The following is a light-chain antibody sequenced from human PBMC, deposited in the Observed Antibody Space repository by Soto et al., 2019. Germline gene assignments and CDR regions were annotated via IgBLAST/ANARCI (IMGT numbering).Light chain of an antibody. Sequence: QSALAQPASVSGSPGQSITISCTGASGYVGTYSLVSWYQQHPGKAPKVVIYEGHKRPSGVPDRFSGSTSVNTASLTISGLQTDDEADYYCSLYVGATTYVFGTATTVTVL. CDR3: SLYVGATTYV. CDR2: EGH. CDR1: SGYVGTYSL. V-gene: IGLV2-23*01. J-gene: IGLJ1*01.